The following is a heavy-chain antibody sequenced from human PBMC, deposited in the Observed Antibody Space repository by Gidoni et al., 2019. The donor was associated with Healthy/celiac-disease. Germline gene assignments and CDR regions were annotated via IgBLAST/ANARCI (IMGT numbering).Heavy chain of an antibody. CDR1: GGSVSSGSYY. CDR2: IYYSGST. CDR3: ARSKSEGVATIHYYYYGMDV. D-gene: IGHD5-12*01. V-gene: IGHV4-61*01. J-gene: IGHJ6*02. Sequence: QVQLQESGPGLVKPSAPLSLTCTVSGGSVSSGSYYWSWIRQPPGKRLEWIGYIYYSGSTNYNPSLKSRVTISVDTSKNQFSLKLSSVTAADTAVYYCARSKSEGVATIHYYYYGMDVWGQGTTVTVSS.